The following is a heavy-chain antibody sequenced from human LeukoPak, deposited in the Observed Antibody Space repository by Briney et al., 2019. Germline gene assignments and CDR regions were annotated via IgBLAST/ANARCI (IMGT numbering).Heavy chain of an antibody. V-gene: IGHV4-59*01. J-gene: IGHJ6*02. CDR3: ARTDVVVPGVIDYGMDV. Sequence: PSETLSLTCIVSNGSISSYYWSWIRQPPGKGLEWIGYIYYSGSTNYNPSLKSRVTILVDRSKNQFSLRLSSVTAADTAVYYCARTDVVVPGVIDYGMDVWGQGTTVSVSS. CDR2: IYYSGST. CDR1: NGSISSYY. D-gene: IGHD2-2*01.